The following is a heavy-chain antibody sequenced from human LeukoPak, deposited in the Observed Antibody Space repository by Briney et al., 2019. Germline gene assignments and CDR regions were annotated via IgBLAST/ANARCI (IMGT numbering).Heavy chain of an antibody. D-gene: IGHD3-3*01. Sequence: GGSLRLSCAASGFTFDDYAMHWVRQAPGKGLEWVSGISGNSGSIDYADSVKGRFTISRDNAKNSLYLQMNSLRAEDMALYYCAKGYDFWSGSCFDYWGQGTLVTVSS. CDR3: AKGYDFWSGSCFDY. J-gene: IGHJ4*02. CDR1: GFTFDDYA. CDR2: ISGNSGSI. V-gene: IGHV3-9*03.